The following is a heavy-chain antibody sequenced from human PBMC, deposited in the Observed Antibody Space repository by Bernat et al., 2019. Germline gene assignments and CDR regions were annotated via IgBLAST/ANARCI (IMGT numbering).Heavy chain of an antibody. D-gene: IGHD1-1*01. J-gene: IGHJ4*02. V-gene: IGHV3-33*01. CDR2: IWYDGSNK. CDR3: ERDPYNWNDAGLDY. Sequence: QVQLVESGGGVVQPGRSLRLSCAASGFTFSSYGMHWVRQAPGKGLEWVAVIWYDGSNKYYADSVKGRFTISRDKSKNMLYLQMNSLRAEDTAVYYCERDPYNWNDAGLDYWGQGTLVTVSS. CDR1: GFTFSSYG.